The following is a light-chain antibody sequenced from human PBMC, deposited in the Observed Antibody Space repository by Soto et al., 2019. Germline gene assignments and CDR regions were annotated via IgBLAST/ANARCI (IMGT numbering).Light chain of an antibody. J-gene: IGLJ3*02. CDR2: EVN. CDR1: SSDVGLYNL. CDR3: CSYVGSSILM. V-gene: IGLV2-23*02. Sequence: QSALTQPASVSGSPGQSITISCTGTSSDVGLYNLVSWYQHLPGKAPKLIIYEVNERPSGISDRFSGSKSGNTASLTISGLQDEDEAYYYCCSYVGSSILMFGGGTKVTVL.